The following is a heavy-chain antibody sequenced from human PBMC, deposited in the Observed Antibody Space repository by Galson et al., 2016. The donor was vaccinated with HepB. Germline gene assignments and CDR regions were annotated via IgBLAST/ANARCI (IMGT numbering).Heavy chain of an antibody. J-gene: IGHJ6*02. CDR1: GGSITSYY. CDR2: FYHTGNT. CDR3: AKANYYTLDV. Sequence: ETLSLTCSVSGGSITSYYWNWVRQPPGKGLEWIGYFYHTGNTNCNPSLKSRVTMSVDTSKNQISLRLTSVTAADTAVYYCAKANYYTLDVWGQGTTVTVSS. V-gene: IGHV4-59*01.